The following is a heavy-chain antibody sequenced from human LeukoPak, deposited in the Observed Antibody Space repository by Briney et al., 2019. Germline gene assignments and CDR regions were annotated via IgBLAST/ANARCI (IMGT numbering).Heavy chain of an antibody. D-gene: IGHD2-15*01. Sequence: GGSLRLSCAASGFTFTGYTINWVRQAPGEGLEWVSSISSSGYISYADSVRGRFTISRDNAKNSVYLQINSLRAEDTAVYYCARDRGMVAFDYWGQGTLVTVSS. J-gene: IGHJ4*02. CDR1: GFTFTGYT. CDR3: ARDRGMVAFDY. CDR2: ISSSGYI. V-gene: IGHV3-21*01.